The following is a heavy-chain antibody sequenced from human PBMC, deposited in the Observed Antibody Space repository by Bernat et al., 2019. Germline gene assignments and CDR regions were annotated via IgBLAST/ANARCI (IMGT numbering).Heavy chain of an antibody. D-gene: IGHD2-2*01. CDR3: AKLVDEATYYFDY. J-gene: IGHJ4*02. Sequence: EVQLLESGGGLVQPGGSLRLSCAASGFTFSSYAMSWVRQAPGKGLEWVSAISGSGGSTYYADSVKDRFTISRDNSKNTLYLQMNSLRAEDTAVYYCAKLVDEATYYFDYWGQGTLVTVSS. V-gene: IGHV3-23*01. CDR2: ISGSGGST. CDR1: GFTFSSYA.